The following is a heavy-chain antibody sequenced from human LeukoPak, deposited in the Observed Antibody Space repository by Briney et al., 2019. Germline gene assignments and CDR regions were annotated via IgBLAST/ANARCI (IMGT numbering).Heavy chain of an antibody. CDR3: ASRYSWNYASDY. D-gene: IGHD1-7*01. CDR2: IYYSGST. Sequence: SETLSLTCTVSGGSISSSSYYWGWIRQPPGKGLEWIGSIYYSGSTYYNPSLKSRVTISVDTSKNRFSLKLSSVTAADTAVYYCASRYSWNYASDYWGQGTLVTVSS. V-gene: IGHV4-39*01. CDR1: GGSISSSSYY. J-gene: IGHJ4*02.